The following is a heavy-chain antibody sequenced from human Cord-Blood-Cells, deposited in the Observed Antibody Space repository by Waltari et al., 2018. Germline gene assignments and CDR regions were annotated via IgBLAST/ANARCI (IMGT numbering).Heavy chain of an antibody. V-gene: IGHV3-30*18. CDR1: GFTFSSYG. CDR3: AKDLKRPLYSRGWY. CDR2: ISYDGSNK. J-gene: IGHJ4*02. D-gene: IGHD6-19*01. Sequence: QVQLVESGGGVVQPGRSLRLSCAASGFTFSSYGMHWVRQAPGKGLEWVAVISYDGSNKYYADSVKGRFTISRDNSKNTLYLQMNSLRAEDTAVYYCAKDLKRPLYSRGWYWGQGTLVTVSS.